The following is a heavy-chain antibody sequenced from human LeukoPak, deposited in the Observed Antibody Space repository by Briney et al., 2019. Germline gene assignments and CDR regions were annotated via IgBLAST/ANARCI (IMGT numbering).Heavy chain of an antibody. CDR2: ISGSGGST. CDR3: AKNYGSGSYSFDY. V-gene: IGHV3-23*01. J-gene: IGHJ4*02. CDR1: GVTVSSNY. D-gene: IGHD3-10*01. Sequence: GGSLRLSCAASGVTVSSNYMSWVRQVPGEGLEWVSAISGSGGSTYYADSVKGRVTISRDNSKSTLYLQMTSLPAADTAVYYCAKNYGSGSYSFDYWGQGTLVTVSS.